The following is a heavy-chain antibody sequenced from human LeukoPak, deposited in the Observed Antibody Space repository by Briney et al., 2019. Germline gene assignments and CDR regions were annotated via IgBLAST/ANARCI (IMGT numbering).Heavy chain of an antibody. Sequence: GGSLRLSCAASGFTFSSYWMSWVRQAPGKGLEWVANIKEDGSEKYYVDSVKGRFTISRDNAKNSLYLQMNSLRAEDTAVYYCARPEGCSVGSCAAFDIWGQGTMVTVSS. J-gene: IGHJ3*02. CDR2: IKEDGSEK. CDR1: GFTFSSYW. CDR3: ARPEGCSVGSCAAFDI. V-gene: IGHV3-7*01. D-gene: IGHD2-15*01.